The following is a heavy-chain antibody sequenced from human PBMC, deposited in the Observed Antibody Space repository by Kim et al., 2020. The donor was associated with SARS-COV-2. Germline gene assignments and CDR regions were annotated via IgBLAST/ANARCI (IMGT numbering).Heavy chain of an antibody. CDR3: ARDDWIQLWAGAFDY. J-gene: IGHJ4*02. V-gene: IGHV1-18*01. Sequence: ASVKVSCKASGYTFTSYGISWVRQAPGQGLEWMGWISAYNGNTNYAHKLQGRVTMTTDTSTSTAYMALRSLRSDDTAVYYCARDDWIQLWAGAFDYWGQGTLVTVSS. CDR2: ISAYNGNT. D-gene: IGHD5-18*01. CDR1: GYTFTSYG.